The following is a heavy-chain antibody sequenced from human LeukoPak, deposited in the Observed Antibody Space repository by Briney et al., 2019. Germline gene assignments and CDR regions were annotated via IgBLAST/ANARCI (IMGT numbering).Heavy chain of an antibody. CDR1: GGSFSGYY. CDR3: ARVVFRRVVPAAIRAIRPPCCYDY. V-gene: IGHV4-34*01. Sequence: SETLSLTCAVYGGSFSGYYWSWIRQPPGKGLEWIGEINHSGSTNYNPSLKSRVTISVDTSKNQFSLKLSSVTAADTAVYYCARVVFRRVVPAAIRAIRPPCCYDYWGQGTLVTVSS. CDR2: INHSGST. J-gene: IGHJ4*02. D-gene: IGHD2-2*02.